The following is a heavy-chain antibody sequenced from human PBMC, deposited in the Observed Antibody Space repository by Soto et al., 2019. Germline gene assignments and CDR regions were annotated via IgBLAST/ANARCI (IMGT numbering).Heavy chain of an antibody. V-gene: IGHV3-23*01. CDR3: AKALLGYCSGGSCPNDAFDI. CDR1: GFTFSSYA. CDR2: ISGSGGST. D-gene: IGHD2-15*01. Sequence: GSLRLSCAASGFTFSSYAMSWVRQAPGKGLEWVSAISGSGGSTYYADSVKGRFTISRDNSKITLYLQMNSLRAEDTAVYYCAKALLGYCSGGSCPNDAFDIWGQGTMVTVSS. J-gene: IGHJ3*02.